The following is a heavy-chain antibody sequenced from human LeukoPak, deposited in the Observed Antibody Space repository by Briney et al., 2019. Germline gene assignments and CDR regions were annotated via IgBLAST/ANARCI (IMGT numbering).Heavy chain of an antibody. CDR2: IYTSGST. J-gene: IGHJ6*03. Sequence: PSETLSLTCTVSGGSISSGSYYWSWIRQPAGKGLEWIGRIYTSGSTNYNPSLKSRVTISVDTSKNHFSLKLSSVTAADTGVYYYAARDTAAGTEGYYYYYYMDVWGKGTTVTISS. CDR3: AARDTAAGTEGYYYYYYMDV. V-gene: IGHV4-61*02. CDR1: GGSISSGSYY. D-gene: IGHD6-13*01.